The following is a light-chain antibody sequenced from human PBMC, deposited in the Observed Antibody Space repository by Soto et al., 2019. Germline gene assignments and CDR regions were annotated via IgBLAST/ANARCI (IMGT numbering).Light chain of an antibody. J-gene: IGKJ3*01. CDR3: QQRSNWPPT. Sequence: EIVLTQSPATLSLSPGERATLSCRASQSVSSYLAWYQQKPGQAPRLLIYDASNRATGIPARFSGSGSGTNFTLTFSILEPEDFAVYYCQQRSNWPPTFGPGTKVDIK. CDR1: QSVSSY. CDR2: DAS. V-gene: IGKV3-11*01.